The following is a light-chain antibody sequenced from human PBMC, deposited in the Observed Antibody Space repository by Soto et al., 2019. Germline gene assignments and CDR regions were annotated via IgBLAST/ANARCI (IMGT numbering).Light chain of an antibody. Sequence: QSVLTQPASVSGSPGQSITISCTGTSSDVGGYNYVSWYQHHPGKAPKRMIHDVSNRPSGVSNRFSGSKSGNTASLTISGLQAEDEADYYCSSYIPNNSTDVXGTGTKLTVL. J-gene: IGLJ1*01. CDR2: DVS. CDR1: SSDVGGYNY. V-gene: IGLV2-14*03. CDR3: SSYIPNNSTDV.